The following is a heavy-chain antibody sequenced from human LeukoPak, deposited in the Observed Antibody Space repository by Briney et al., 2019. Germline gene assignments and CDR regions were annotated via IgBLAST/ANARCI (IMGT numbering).Heavy chain of an antibody. Sequence: GESLKISCKASGYSFTNYWIGWVRQMPGKVLEWMGIIYPGDSDTRYSPSFQGQVTISADKSISTAYLQRSSLQASDTAIYYCATYAGSSSKYFRDWGQGTLVTVSS. CDR2: IYPGDSDT. V-gene: IGHV5-51*01. D-gene: IGHD3-10*01. CDR3: ATYAGSSSKYFRD. J-gene: IGHJ1*01. CDR1: GYSFTNYW.